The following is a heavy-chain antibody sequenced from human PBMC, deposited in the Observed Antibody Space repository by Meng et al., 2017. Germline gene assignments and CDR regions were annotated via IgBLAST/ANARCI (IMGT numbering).Heavy chain of an antibody. D-gene: IGHD6-25*01. CDR2: ISSSGSTI. Sequence: GESLKISCAASGFTFDDYAMHWVRQAPGKGLEWVSYISSSGSTIYYADSVKGRFTISRDNAKNSLYLQMNSLRAEDTAVYYCAKNAALDYWGQGTLVTVSS. CDR1: GFTFDDYA. J-gene: IGHJ4*02. CDR3: AKNAALDY. V-gene: IGHV3-48*03.